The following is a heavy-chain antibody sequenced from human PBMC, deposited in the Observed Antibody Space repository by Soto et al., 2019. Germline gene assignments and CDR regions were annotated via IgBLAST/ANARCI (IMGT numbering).Heavy chain of an antibody. CDR2: IYYSGST. Sequence: SETLSLTCTVSGGSISSSSYYWGWIRQPPGKGLEWIGSIYYSGSTYYNPSLKSRVTISVDTSKNQFSLKLSSVTAADTAVYYCARPRSIVGAPDYWGQGTLVTVSS. V-gene: IGHV4-39*01. CDR3: ARPRSIVGAPDY. CDR1: GGSISSSSYY. J-gene: IGHJ4*02. D-gene: IGHD1-26*01.